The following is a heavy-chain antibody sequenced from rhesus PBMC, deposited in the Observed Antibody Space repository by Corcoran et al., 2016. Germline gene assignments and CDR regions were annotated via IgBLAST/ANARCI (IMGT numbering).Heavy chain of an antibody. D-gene: IGHD5-42*01. CDR2: IFGSIGST. V-gene: IGHV4S7*01. J-gene: IGHJ6*01. Sequence: QLQLQESGPGLVKPSETLSLTCAVSGGSISSGYGWRWLRQPPGQGLEWIGNIFGSIGSTYYNPSLKSRVTISTDTSKNQFSLKLSSVTAADTAVYYCARVGVLGIGGLDSWGQGVVVTVSS. CDR1: GGSISSGYG. CDR3: ARVGVLGIGGLDS.